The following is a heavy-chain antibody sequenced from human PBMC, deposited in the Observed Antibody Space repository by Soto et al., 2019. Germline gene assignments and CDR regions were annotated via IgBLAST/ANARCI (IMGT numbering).Heavy chain of an antibody. Sequence: QVQLVQSGAEVKKPGASVKVSCKASGYTFTSYGISWVRQAPGQGLEWMGWISAYNGNTNYAQKLQGRVTMTTDTSTSTAYMELRSLDDTAVYYCARVAPPGDYWGQGTLVTVSS. J-gene: IGHJ4*02. CDR1: GYTFTSYG. CDR2: ISAYNGNT. CDR3: ARVAPPGDY. V-gene: IGHV1-18*01.